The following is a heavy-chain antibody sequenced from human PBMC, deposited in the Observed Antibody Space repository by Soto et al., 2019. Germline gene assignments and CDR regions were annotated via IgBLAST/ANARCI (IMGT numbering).Heavy chain of an antibody. V-gene: IGHV3-30*18. J-gene: IGHJ4*02. CDR2: ISYDGSNK. D-gene: IGHD3-22*01. CDR3: AKDQTYYYDSSGYRGVNYFDY. Sequence: QVQLVESGGGVVQPGRSLRLSCAASGFTFSSYGMHWVRQAPGKGLEWVAVISYDGSNKYYADSVKGRFTISRDNSKNTLYLQMNSLRAEDTAVYYCAKDQTYYYDSSGYRGVNYFDYWGQGTLVTVSS. CDR1: GFTFSSYG.